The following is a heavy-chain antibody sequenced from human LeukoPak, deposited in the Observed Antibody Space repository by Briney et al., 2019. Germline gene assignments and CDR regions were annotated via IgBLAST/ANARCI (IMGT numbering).Heavy chain of an antibody. CDR1: GGSISSGSYY. Sequence: EASKTLSLTCTVSGGSISSGSYYWSWIRQPAGKGLEWIGRIYTSGSTNYNPSLKSRVTISVDTSKNQFSLKLSSVTAADTAVYYCARGYYGSGSHNDYWGQGTLVTVSS. D-gene: IGHD3-10*01. V-gene: IGHV4-61*02. CDR2: IYTSGST. CDR3: ARGYYGSGSHNDY. J-gene: IGHJ4*02.